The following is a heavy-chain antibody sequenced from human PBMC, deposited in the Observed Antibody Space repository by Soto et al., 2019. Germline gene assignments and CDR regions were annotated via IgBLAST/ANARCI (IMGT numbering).Heavy chain of an antibody. Sequence: QVQLQESGPGLVRPSETLSLTCTVSAGSISSNYWNWIRQAPGKGLEWIGLIHHSGSTNYNPSLXXXXTISLDXXXXXXXLKLSSVTAADTAVYYCTIGAGWTTDYWGQGTLVTVSS. CDR3: TIGAGWTTDY. D-gene: IGHD6-19*01. J-gene: IGHJ4*02. V-gene: IGHV4-59*01. CDR2: IHHSGST. CDR1: AGSISSNY.